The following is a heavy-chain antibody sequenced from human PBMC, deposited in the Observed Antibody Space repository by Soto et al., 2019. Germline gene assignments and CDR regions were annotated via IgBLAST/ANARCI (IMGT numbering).Heavy chain of an antibody. CDR3: ARGADDFSSGYYYEY. Sequence: QVQLVQSGAEVKKPGASVTVSCKASGYTFSRHGICWVRQAPGQGLEWMAWSGNTNYAQKFQGRLTLTTNPSTRTAYMELRSLRSDDTAVYYCARGADDFSSGYYYEYWGQGTLVTVSS. D-gene: IGHD3-3*01. CDR2: SGNT. V-gene: IGHV1-18*04. J-gene: IGHJ4*02. CDR1: GYTFSRHG.